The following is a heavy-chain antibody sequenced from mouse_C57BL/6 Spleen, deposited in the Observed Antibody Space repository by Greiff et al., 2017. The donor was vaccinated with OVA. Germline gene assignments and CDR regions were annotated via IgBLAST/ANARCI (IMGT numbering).Heavy chain of an antibody. CDR3: ARYYSNFHYYAMDY. CDR1: GYTFTSYW. D-gene: IGHD2-5*01. CDR2: IDPSDSYT. Sequence: QVQLQQPGAELVKPGASVKLSCKASGYTFTSYWMQWVKQRPGQGLEWIGEIDPSDSYTNYNQKFKGKATLTVDPSSSTAYMQLSSLTSEYSAVYYCARYYSNFHYYAMDYWGQGTSGTVSS. V-gene: IGHV1-50*01. J-gene: IGHJ4*01.